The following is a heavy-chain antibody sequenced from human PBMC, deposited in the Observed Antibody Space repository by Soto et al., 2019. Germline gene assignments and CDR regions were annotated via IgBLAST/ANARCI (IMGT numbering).Heavy chain of an antibody. CDR2: IWYDGSNK. CDR3: ARHKGGDPYYFDY. J-gene: IGHJ4*02. D-gene: IGHD4-17*01. CDR1: GFTFSNYG. Sequence: QVQLVESGGGVVQPGMSLRLSCAASGFTFSNYGMHWVRQAPGKGLELVAVIWYDGSNKYYADSVKGRFTISRDNSKNTLYLQMNTLRAEDTAVYYCARHKGGDPYYFDYWGQGTLVTVSS. V-gene: IGHV3-33*01.